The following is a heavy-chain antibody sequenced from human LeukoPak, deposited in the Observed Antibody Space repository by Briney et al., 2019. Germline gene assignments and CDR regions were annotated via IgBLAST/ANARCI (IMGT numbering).Heavy chain of an antibody. D-gene: IGHD3-10*01. CDR3: ARTSGGFGMNDY. CDR1: GGSFSGYY. J-gene: IGHJ4*02. CDR2: INHSGST. V-gene: IGHV4-34*01. Sequence: RPSETLSLTCAVYGGSFSGYYWSWIRQPPGKGLEWIGEINHSGSTNYNPSLKSRVTISVDTSKNQFSLKLSSVTAADTAVYYCARTSGGFGMNDYWGQGTLVTVSS.